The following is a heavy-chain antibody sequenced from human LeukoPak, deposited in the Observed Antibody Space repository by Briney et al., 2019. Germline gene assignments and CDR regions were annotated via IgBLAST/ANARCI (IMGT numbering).Heavy chain of an antibody. CDR1: GFTVSRNY. CDR3: ARAPYGDNGYTAEVADY. CDR2: LYSDGST. V-gene: IGHV3-53*01. Sequence: GGSLRLSCAASGFTVSRNYMSWVPQAPGKGLEWVSDLYSDGSTYQADSVKGRVTISRDKSKTTLYLQMSSLRVEDTAVYYCARAPYGDNGYTAEVADYWGQGTLVTVSS. J-gene: IGHJ4*02. D-gene: IGHD3-16*01.